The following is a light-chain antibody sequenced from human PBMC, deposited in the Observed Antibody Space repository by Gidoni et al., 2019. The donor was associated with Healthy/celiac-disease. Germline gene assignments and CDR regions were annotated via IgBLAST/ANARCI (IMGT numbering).Light chain of an antibody. Sequence: SDELTHPLSSSVSPGQTASITCSGDKLVDKYACWYQQKQGPSPVLVIYQDSKRPSGVPERFSGSNSGNTATLTISGTHAMDEADYYCQAWDSSTVVFGGGTKLTVL. V-gene: IGLV3-1*01. J-gene: IGLJ2*01. CDR1: KLVDKY. CDR3: QAWDSSTVV. CDR2: QDS.